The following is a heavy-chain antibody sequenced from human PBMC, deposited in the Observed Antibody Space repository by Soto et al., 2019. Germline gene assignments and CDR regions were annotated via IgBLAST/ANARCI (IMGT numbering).Heavy chain of an antibody. CDR3: ARDRVDCSGGNCWRSVEDT. Sequence: ASVKVSCKASGGTFSSYAISWVRQAPGQGLEWMGIIDPSGGGTSYAQKFQGRLTMTRDTSTSTVYMELSSLRSEDTAVYYCARDRVDCSGGNCWRSVEDTWGQGTLVTVSS. J-gene: IGHJ5*02. CDR1: GGTFSSYA. V-gene: IGHV1-46*01. D-gene: IGHD2-15*01. CDR2: IDPSGGGT.